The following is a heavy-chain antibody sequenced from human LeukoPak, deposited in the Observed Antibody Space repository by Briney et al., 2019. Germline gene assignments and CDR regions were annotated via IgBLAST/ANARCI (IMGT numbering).Heavy chain of an antibody. V-gene: IGHV3-21*01. Sequence: GGSLRLSCAASGFTFSSYSMNWVRQAPGKGLEWVSSISSRSSYIYYADSVKGRFTISRDNAKNSLYLQMNSLRAEDTAVYYCARDAPSYYYGSGSYDPYGMDVWGQGTTVTVSS. CDR2: ISSRSSYI. D-gene: IGHD3-10*01. CDR1: GFTFSSYS. J-gene: IGHJ6*02. CDR3: ARDAPSYYYGSGSYDPYGMDV.